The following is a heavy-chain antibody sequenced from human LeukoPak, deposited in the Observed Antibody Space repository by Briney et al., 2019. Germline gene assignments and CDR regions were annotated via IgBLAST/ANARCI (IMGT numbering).Heavy chain of an antibody. J-gene: IGHJ5*02. D-gene: IGHD6-19*01. CDR1: GYTFSSYD. V-gene: IGHV1-8*01. CDR3: ATEQWLVSRNWFDP. Sequence: ASVKVSCKASGYTFSSYDSNWVRQATGQGLEWMGWMNPNSGNTGYAHKFQGRATMTRNTSIRTAYMQLRSLRSEDTAVYYCATEQWLVSRNWFDPWGQGTLVTVSS. CDR2: MNPNSGNT.